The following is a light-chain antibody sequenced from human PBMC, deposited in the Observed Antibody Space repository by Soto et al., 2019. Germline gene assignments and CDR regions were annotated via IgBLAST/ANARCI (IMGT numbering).Light chain of an antibody. CDR3: CSYAGSSTFFYV. CDR2: EVS. J-gene: IGLJ1*01. Sequence: QSVLTQPASVSGSPGQSITISCTGTSSDVGSYNLVSWYQQHPGKAPKLMIYEVSKRPSGVSNRFSGSKSGNTASLTISGLQAEDKADYYCCSYAGSSTFFYVFGTGTRVTVL. CDR1: SSDVGSYNL. V-gene: IGLV2-23*02.